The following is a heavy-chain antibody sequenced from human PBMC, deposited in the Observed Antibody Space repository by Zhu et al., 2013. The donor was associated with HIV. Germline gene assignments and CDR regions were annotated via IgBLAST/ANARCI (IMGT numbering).Heavy chain of an antibody. V-gene: IGHV1-69*06. CDR3: ARELGYSGYDRKRPYNWFDP. CDR1: GGTFSSYA. D-gene: IGHD5-12*01. CDR2: IIPIFGTA. Sequence: QVQLVQSGAEVKKPGSSVKVSCKASGGTFSSYAISWVRQAPGQGLEWMGGIIPIFGTANYAQKFQGRVTITADKSTSTAYMELSSLRSEDTAVYYCARELGYSGYDRKRPYNWFDPWGQGTPGHRLL. J-gene: IGHJ5*02.